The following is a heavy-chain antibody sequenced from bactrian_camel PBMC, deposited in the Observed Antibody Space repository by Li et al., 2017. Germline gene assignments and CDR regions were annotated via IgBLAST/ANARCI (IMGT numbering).Heavy chain of an antibody. CDR1: GDRYSSAC. J-gene: IGHJ7*01. CDR2: IDSDGGT. D-gene: IGHD5*01. Sequence: QLVESGGGSVQAGGSLRLSCAVSGDRYSSACMAWFRQYPGQGRKKIASIDSDGGTSYDQSVKGRFTISQNGTKNMAFLRLSNLKPEDTAKYYCAADPGWVGVGDMDYWGKGTQVTVS. V-gene: IGHV3S53*01.